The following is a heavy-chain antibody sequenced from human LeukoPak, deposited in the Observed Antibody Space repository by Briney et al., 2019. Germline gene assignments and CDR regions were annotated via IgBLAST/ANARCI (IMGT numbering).Heavy chain of an antibody. CDR3: AKGGYSSSWGDY. Sequence: PGGSLRLSCAASGFTFSSYAMSWVRQAPGKGLEWVSAISGGGGSTYYADSVKGRFTISRDNSKNTLYLQMNSLRAEDTAVYYCAKGGYSSSWGDYWGQGTLVTVSS. J-gene: IGHJ4*02. V-gene: IGHV3-23*01. D-gene: IGHD6-13*01. CDR2: ISGGGGST. CDR1: GFTFSSYA.